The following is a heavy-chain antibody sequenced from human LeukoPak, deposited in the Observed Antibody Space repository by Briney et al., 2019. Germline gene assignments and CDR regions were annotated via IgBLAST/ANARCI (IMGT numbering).Heavy chain of an antibody. V-gene: IGHV1-8*01. CDR1: AYSFSSYD. Sequence: ASVKVSCRASAYSFSSYDINWVRQATGQGLEWMGWMNPNSGNTGYAQKFQGRGTMTRNTSINTAYMELSGLISEDTAVYFCTRAGERPIRYFDYWGQGTLVTVSS. CDR2: MNPNSGNT. D-gene: IGHD3-9*01. CDR3: TRAGERPIRYFDY. J-gene: IGHJ4*02.